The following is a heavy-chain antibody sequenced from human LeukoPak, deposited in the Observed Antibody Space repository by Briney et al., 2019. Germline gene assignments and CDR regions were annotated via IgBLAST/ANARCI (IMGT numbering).Heavy chain of an antibody. Sequence: GALRLSCAASGFTFSSYGMHWVRQAPGRGLEWVAVISYDGSNKYYADSVKGRFTISRDNSKNTLYLQMNSLRAEDTAVYYCAKDLKYYYTPDYWGQGTLVTVSS. CDR3: AKDLKYYYTPDY. J-gene: IGHJ4*02. CDR2: ISYDGSNK. V-gene: IGHV3-30*18. D-gene: IGHD3-10*01. CDR1: GFTFSSYG.